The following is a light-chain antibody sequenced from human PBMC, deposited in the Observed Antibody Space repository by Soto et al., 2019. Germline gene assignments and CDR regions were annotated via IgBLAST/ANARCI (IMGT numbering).Light chain of an antibody. CDR3: QQYGSSPYT. CDR1: QSLSSSY. J-gene: IGKJ2*01. CDR2: GAS. V-gene: IGKV3-20*01. Sequence: EMVLTQSPGTLSLSPGERATLSCRASQSLSSSYLAWYQQKPGQAPRLLIYGASSRATGIPDRFSGSGSGTDFTLTISRLEPEDFAVYYCQQYGSSPYTFGQGTKVDIK.